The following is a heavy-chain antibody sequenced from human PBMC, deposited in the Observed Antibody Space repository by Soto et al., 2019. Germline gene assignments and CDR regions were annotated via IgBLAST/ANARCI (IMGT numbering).Heavy chain of an antibody. CDR3: AGGGFGVARDY. Sequence: SETLSLTCAVSGGSISSGGYSWSWIRQPPGKGLEWIGYIYHSGSTYYNPSLKSRVTTSVDRSKNQFSLKLSSVTAADTAVYYCAGGGFGVARDYWGQGTLVTVS. J-gene: IGHJ4*02. CDR2: IYHSGST. D-gene: IGHD3-3*01. CDR1: GGSISSGGYS. V-gene: IGHV4-30-2*01.